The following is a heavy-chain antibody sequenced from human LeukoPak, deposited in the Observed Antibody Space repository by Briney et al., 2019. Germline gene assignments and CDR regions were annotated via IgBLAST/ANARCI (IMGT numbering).Heavy chain of an antibody. CDR3: ARDTSPKGMDV. CDR1: GGSISSYY. D-gene: IGHD3-3*01. Sequence: SETLSLTCTVSGGSISSYYWSWIRQPPGKGLEWIGYIYYSGSTNYNPSLKSRVTISVGTSKNQFSLKLSSVTAADTAVYYCARDTSPKGMDVWGQGTTVTVSS. J-gene: IGHJ6*02. CDR2: IYYSGST. V-gene: IGHV4-59*01.